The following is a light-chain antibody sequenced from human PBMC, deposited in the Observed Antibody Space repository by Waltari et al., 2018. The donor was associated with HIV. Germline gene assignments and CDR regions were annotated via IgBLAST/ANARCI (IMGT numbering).Light chain of an antibody. Sequence: QSALTQPASVSGSPGQSLTISCTGTSSDVGGYNHVSWYQQHPANAPKVIIYDVSNRPSGVSNRFSGSKSGNTASLTISGLQAEDEADYYCTSYTTINTYVFGTGTKVIVL. CDR3: TSYTTINTYV. CDR1: SSDVGGYNH. J-gene: IGLJ1*01. V-gene: IGLV2-14*03. CDR2: DVS.